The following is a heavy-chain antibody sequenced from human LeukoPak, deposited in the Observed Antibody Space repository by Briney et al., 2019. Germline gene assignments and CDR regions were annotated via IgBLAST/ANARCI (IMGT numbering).Heavy chain of an antibody. V-gene: IGHV3-74*01. CDR3: TTQYSSGPPGY. Sequence: GGSLRLSCAASGFTFSSYWMHWVRQAPGKGVVWVSRINSDGSSTSYADSVKGRFTISRDNAKNTLYLQMNSLRAEDTAVYYCTTQYSSGPPGYWGQGTLVTVSS. CDR2: INSDGSST. J-gene: IGHJ4*02. D-gene: IGHD6-19*01. CDR1: GFTFSSYW.